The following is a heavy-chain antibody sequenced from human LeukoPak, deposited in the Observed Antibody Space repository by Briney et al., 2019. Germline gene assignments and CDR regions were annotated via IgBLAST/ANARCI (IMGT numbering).Heavy chain of an antibody. CDR2: ITMNSVR. V-gene: IGHV3-69-1*01. Sequence: GGSLRLSCSASGSSLSDYGMSWVRQAPGKGLEWVSYITMNSVRFYADSVKGRFTISRDNDKNSVYLQMNSLRAEDTAVYYCAREADQGYFDYWGQGTLVTVSS. D-gene: IGHD6-19*01. CDR1: GSSLSDYG. J-gene: IGHJ4*02. CDR3: AREADQGYFDY.